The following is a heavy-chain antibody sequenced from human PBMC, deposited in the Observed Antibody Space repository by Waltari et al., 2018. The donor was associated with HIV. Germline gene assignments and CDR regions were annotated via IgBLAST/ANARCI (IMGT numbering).Heavy chain of an antibody. D-gene: IGHD2-2*02. CDR1: GFTFSNFW. J-gene: IGHJ6*02. Sequence: EVQLVESGGGLVQPGGSLRLSCAASGFTFSNFWMSWVRQAPGKGLECLANIKQDGSEKYYVDSVKGRFTISRDNAKNSLYLQMNSLRAEDTAVYYCASPSIRAGMDVWGQGTTVTVSS. CDR2: IKQDGSEK. CDR3: ASPSIRAGMDV. V-gene: IGHV3-7*01.